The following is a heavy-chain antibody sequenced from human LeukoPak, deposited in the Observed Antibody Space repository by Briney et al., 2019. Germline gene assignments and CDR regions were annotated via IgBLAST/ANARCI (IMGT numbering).Heavy chain of an antibody. D-gene: IGHD5-24*01. V-gene: IGHV4-59*01. CDR2: INNRGST. J-gene: IGHJ4*02. Sequence: SETLSLTCTVSGGSISSYYWNWIRQPPGKGLEWIANINNRGSTDYNPSLKSRLTISLDTSKNQISLKLSWVTAADTAVYFCASFRDGYTLNFWGQGTLVTVSS. CDR1: GGSISSYY. CDR3: ASFRDGYTLNF.